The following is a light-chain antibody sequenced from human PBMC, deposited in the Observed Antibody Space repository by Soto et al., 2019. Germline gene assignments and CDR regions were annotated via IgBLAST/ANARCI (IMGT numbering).Light chain of an antibody. CDR3: QQYHGFSRT. V-gene: IGKV1-39*01. CDR1: QSIDIY. J-gene: IGKJ1*01. Sequence: DIQMTHSPSSLSPSVGDRVTITCRASQSIDIYLNWYQQKPGKAPKLLIYTASNLESGVPSRFSGSGSGTDFTLTISSMQPDDLATYYCQQYHGFSRTFGQGTKVDIK. CDR2: TAS.